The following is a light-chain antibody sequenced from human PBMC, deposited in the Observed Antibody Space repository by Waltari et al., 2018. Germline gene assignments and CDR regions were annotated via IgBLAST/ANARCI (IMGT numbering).Light chain of an antibody. Sequence: DIQMTQSPSTLSASVGDRVTITCRASQSISSWLAWYQQKPGKAPKLLIYKASSLESGVPSRFSGSGSGTEFTLTISGLQPDDFASYYCQQYNSYSGRFGQGTKVEIK. J-gene: IGKJ1*01. CDR2: KAS. CDR3: QQYNSYSGR. V-gene: IGKV1-5*03. CDR1: QSISSW.